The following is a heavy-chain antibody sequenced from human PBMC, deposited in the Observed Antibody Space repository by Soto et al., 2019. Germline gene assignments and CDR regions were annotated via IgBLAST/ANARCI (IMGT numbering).Heavy chain of an antibody. Sequence: ASETLSLTCAVYGASFSGYYWSWIRQPPGKGLEWIGEINYTGSTNYNPSLKSRVTISVDTSKNQFSLKLSSVTAADTAVYYCARARHFYAVDYWGQGTLVTVSS. CDR3: ARARHFYAVDY. CDR1: GASFSGYY. D-gene: IGHD3-10*01. CDR2: INYTGST. J-gene: IGHJ4*02. V-gene: IGHV4-34*01.